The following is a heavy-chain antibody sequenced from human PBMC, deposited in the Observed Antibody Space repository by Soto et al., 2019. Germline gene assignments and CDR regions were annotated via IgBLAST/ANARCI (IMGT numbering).Heavy chain of an antibody. CDR3: AQDTCNTYSCNRWLDP. CDR1: GSGFTFNSYA. J-gene: IGHJ5*02. D-gene: IGHD2-2*02. V-gene: IGHV3-23*01. CDR2: ICTDGETT. Sequence: GGSLRLSCAASGSGFTFNSYAMTWVRPAPGGGLEWVSVICTDGETTSYADSVQGRFTISRDNSRNTLYLKMNSLRVDDSDIYYCAQDTCNTYSCNRWLDPWGQGTLVTVSS.